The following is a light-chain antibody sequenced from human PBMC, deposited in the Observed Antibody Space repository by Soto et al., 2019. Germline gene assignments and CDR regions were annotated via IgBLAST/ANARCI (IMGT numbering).Light chain of an antibody. V-gene: IGKV1-33*01. CDR2: YAS. J-gene: IGKJ3*01. CDR1: QGLSHY. Sequence: DIQMTQSPSSLSASVGDRVTITCQASQGLSHYLNWYQQKPGKAHKLLIYYASNLESGEPSKFIGCGSGIDVICSNSSRQPEDIATYYCQKYDKLPSFTFGPGTKVDIK. CDR3: QKYDKLPSFT.